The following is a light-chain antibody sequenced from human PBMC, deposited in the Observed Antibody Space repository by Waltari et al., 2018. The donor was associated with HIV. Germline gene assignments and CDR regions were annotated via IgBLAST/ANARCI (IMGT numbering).Light chain of an antibody. CDR1: SSDIGSYNY. CDR3: SSFTTSNTLL. CDR2: EVN. J-gene: IGLJ2*01. V-gene: IGLV2-14*01. Sequence: QSALTQPASVSGSPGQSITVSCTGTSSDIGSYNYVSWYQQTPGTAPKLLIYEVNNLPSGIANRFSGSKSGTTASLTISGLQTEDEAHYYCSSFTTSNTLLFGGGTKVTVL.